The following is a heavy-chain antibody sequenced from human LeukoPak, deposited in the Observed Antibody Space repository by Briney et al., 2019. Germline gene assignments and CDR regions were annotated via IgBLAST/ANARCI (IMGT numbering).Heavy chain of an antibody. CDR2: MDTDGRTT. CDR1: GFPFGNFW. CDR3: AADVTGSEDR. J-gene: IGHJ5*02. V-gene: IGHV3-74*01. D-gene: IGHD6-25*01. Sequence: GGSLRLSCVVSGFPFGNFWMHWVRQVPGKGLVWVARMDTDGRTTDYADSVKGRFTISRDNARNTLYLQMRSLRADDTALYYCAADVTGSEDRWGQGTLVTVSS.